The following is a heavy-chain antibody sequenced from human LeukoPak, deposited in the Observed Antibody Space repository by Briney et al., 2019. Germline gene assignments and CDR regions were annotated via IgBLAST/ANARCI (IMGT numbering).Heavy chain of an antibody. V-gene: IGHV3-7*01. CDR3: ATDRGWRTSGYYLYYFEY. CDR2: IKHDGSEK. J-gene: IGHJ4*02. Sequence: GGSLRLSCAASGFIFTNYFMSWVRQAPGKGLEWVASIKHDGSEKYYVDSVRGRFTISRDNTMNSLYLQMSSLRAEDTAIYYCATDRGWRTSGYYLYYFEYWGQGTLVTYSS. CDR1: GFIFTNYF. D-gene: IGHD3-3*01.